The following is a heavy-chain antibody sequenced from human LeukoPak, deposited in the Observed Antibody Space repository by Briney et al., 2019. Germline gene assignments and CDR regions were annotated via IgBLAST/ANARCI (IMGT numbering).Heavy chain of an antibody. J-gene: IGHJ4*01. CDR1: GGSISSSSYY. V-gene: IGHV4-39*01. D-gene: IGHD3-22*01. CDR2: INHSGST. CDR3: ARHPGVYDSSGYYIPFDY. Sequence: PSETLSLTCTVSGGSISSSSYYWGWIRQPPGKGLEWIGEINHSGSTNYNPSLKSRVTISVDTSKNQFSLKLSSVTAADTAVYYCARHPGVYDSSGYYIPFDYWGQGTLVTVSS.